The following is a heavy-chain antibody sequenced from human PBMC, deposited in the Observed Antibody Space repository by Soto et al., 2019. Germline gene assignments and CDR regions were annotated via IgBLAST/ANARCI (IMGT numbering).Heavy chain of an antibody. J-gene: IGHJ4*02. CDR1: GGTFSSYA. D-gene: IGHD2-15*01. V-gene: IGHV1-69*01. CDR3: AREXXLPGVXNYFDY. Sequence: QVQLVQSGAEVKKPGSSVKVSCKASGGTFSSYAISWVRQAPGQGLEWMGGIIPIFGTANYAQKFQXRVTXXXXXXXXXXXXXXXXXXXXXXXXXYXAREXXLPGVXNYFDYWGQGTLVTVXX. CDR2: IIPIFGTA.